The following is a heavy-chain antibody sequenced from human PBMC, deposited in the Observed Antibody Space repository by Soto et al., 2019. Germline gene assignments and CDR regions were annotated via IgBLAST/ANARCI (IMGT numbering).Heavy chain of an antibody. V-gene: IGHV4-4*02. CDR1: GGSISSSNW. J-gene: IGHJ5*02. CDR2: LYHSGST. CDR3: ASFGLGSPNWFDP. D-gene: IGHD2-15*01. Sequence: QVQLQESGPGLVKPSGTLSLTCAVSGGSISSSNWWSWVRQPPGKGLEWIGELYHSGSTNYNPSLTRRVTISVDKSKNQFSLKLSPVTATDTAVYYCASFGLGSPNWFDPWGQGTRVTVSS.